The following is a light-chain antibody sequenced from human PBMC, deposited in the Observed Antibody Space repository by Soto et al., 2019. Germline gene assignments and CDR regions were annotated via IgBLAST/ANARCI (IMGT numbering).Light chain of an antibody. Sequence: DIQMTQSPSSLSASVGDRVTITCRASQSITTYLNWYRQKPGKAPKLLIYAASSLQSGVPSRFSGSGSETEFTLSINNLQPEDVATYYCQRHNGAPFTFGPGTKVDIK. J-gene: IGKJ3*01. CDR1: QSITTY. CDR3: QRHNGAPFT. CDR2: AAS. V-gene: IGKV1-39*01.